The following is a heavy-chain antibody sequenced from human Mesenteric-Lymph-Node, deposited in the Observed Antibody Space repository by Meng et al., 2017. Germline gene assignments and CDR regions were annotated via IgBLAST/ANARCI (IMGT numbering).Heavy chain of an antibody. CDR1: GFTFSSYA. V-gene: IGHV3-23*01. Sequence: GESLKISCAASGFTFSSYAMSWVRQAPGKGLEWVAAISNSGSDTYYADSVKGRFTISRDNSRDTLYLQMNSLRDDDTAVYFCARFSPYLGGATDGSGHGSFDIWGQGTMVTGSS. CDR2: ISNSGSDT. J-gene: IGHJ3*02. CDR3: ARFSPYLGGATDGSGHGSFDI. D-gene: IGHD6-13*01.